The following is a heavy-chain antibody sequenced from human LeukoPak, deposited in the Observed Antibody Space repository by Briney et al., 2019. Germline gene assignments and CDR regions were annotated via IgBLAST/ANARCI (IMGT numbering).Heavy chain of an antibody. CDR3: ARGFNYAFDY. D-gene: IGHD2-2*01. Sequence: GGSLRLSCAASGFSFSVYEMNWVRQAPGKGLEWFSYITSGGGTIYYADSVKGRFTISRDNAKNSLYLQMNSLRADDTATYYCARGFNYAFDYWGQGTLVTVSS. CDR1: GFSFSVYE. CDR2: ITSGGGTI. J-gene: IGHJ4*02. V-gene: IGHV3-48*03.